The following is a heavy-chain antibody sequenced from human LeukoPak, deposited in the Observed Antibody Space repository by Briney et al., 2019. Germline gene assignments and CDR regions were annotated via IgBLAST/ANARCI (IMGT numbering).Heavy chain of an antibody. Sequence: SETLSLTCTVSGGSIDSSSYYWDWIRQPPGTGLEWLGNIYYSGTTFYTSSLKSRVTISTDMSKSQFSLRLTSVTAADTAVYYCARQRADYFYHYMDVWGKGTTVIVSS. CDR1: GGSIDSSSYY. J-gene: IGHJ6*03. CDR2: IYYSGTT. V-gene: IGHV4-39*01. CDR3: ARQRADYFYHYMDV.